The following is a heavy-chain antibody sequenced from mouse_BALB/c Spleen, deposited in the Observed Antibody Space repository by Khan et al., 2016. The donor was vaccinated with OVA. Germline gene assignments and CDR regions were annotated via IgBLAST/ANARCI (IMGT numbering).Heavy chain of an antibody. CDR1: GYSITSGYF. CDR2: IRYDGDS. J-gene: IGHJ3*01. CDR3: ARGCSSGPAWFTY. Sequence: EVELVESGPGLVKPSQSLSLTCSVTGYSITSGYFWNWIRQFPGNILEWMGYIRYDGDSNYNPSLKNRISITRNTSKNRFFLQLNAVTAEDTATYYCARGCSSGPAWFTYWGQGTLVTVSA. V-gene: IGHV3-6*02. D-gene: IGHD3-1*01.